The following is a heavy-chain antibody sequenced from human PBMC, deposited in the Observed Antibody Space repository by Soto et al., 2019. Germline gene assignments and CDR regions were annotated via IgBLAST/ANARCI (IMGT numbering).Heavy chain of an antibody. J-gene: IGHJ4*02. CDR1: GESISSGGYY. CDR3: ARASSSSSAADY. CDR2: IYDSESA. D-gene: IGHD6-6*01. V-gene: IGHV4-31*03. Sequence: QVQLQESGPGLVKASQTLSLICSVSGESISSGGYYWSWIRHHPGKGLEWIGNIYDSESAYYNPSLKRRVTISMGTSKNRFAMKLSSVTAADTAVYYCARASSSSSAADYWGQGTLITASS.